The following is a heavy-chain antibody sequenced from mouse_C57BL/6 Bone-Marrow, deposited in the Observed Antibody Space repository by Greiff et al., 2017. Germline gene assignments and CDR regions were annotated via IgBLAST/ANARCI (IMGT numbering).Heavy chain of an antibody. CDR3: AREGLRYRY. V-gene: IGHV1-64*01. J-gene: IGHJ2*01. D-gene: IGHD1-1*01. CDR1: GYTFTSYW. Sequence: QVQLQQPGAELVKPGASVKLSCKASGYTFTSYWMHWVKQRPGQGLEWIGMIHPNSGSTNYNEKFKSKATLTVDKSSSTAYMQLSSLSSEDAAVYYCAREGLRYRYWGQGTTLTVSS. CDR2: IHPNSGST.